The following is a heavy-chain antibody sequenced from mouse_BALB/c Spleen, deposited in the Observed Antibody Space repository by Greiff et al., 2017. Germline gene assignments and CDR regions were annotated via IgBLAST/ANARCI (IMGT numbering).Heavy chain of an antibody. V-gene: IGHV1-7*01. Sequence: QVQLKQSGAELAKPGASVKMSCKASGYTFTSYWMHWVKQRPGQGLEWIGYINPSTGYTEYNQKFKDKATLTADKSSSTAYMQLSSLTSEDSAVYYCARAGYDEAWFAYWGQGTLVTVSA. CDR1: GYTFTSYW. CDR3: ARAGYDEAWFAY. J-gene: IGHJ3*01. CDR2: INPSTGYT. D-gene: IGHD2-2*01.